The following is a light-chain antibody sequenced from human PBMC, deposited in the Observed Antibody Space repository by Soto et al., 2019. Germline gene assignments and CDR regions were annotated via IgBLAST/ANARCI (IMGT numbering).Light chain of an antibody. V-gene: IGKV1-39*01. CDR3: QQSYSTPPWVT. CDR2: AAS. Sequence: DIQMTQSPSSLSASVGDRVTITCRASQSISSYLNWYQQKPGKAAKLLIYAASSLQSGVPSRFSGSGSGTDFTLTISSLQPEDFATYYCQQSYSTPPWVTFGPGTKVDIK. J-gene: IGKJ3*01. CDR1: QSISSY.